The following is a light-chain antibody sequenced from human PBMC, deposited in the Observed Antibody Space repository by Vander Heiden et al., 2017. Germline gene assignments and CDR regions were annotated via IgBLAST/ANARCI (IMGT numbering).Light chain of an antibody. CDR1: QSVRIDY. Sequence: NVLTQSPGTLSLSPGERATLSCRASQSVRIDYLAWYQQKPGQTPRLLIYGAFNRAAGIPDRFIGSGSGTDFTLTISRLEPEDFAVYYCQQYGSSPRTFGQGTKVEV. J-gene: IGKJ1*01. V-gene: IGKV3-20*01. CDR3: QQYGSSPRT. CDR2: GAF.